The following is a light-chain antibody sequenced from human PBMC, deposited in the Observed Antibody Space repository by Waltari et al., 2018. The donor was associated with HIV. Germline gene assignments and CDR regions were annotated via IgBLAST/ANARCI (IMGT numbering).Light chain of an antibody. Sequence: EIVLTQSPGTLSLSPGERATLSCRASQSVSSSYFAWYQHKPGQAPRLLFYGASNRAAGIPDRFSGSGSGTDFTLTISRLEPEDFAVYYCQQYGSSPTFGQGTKVEIK. CDR3: QQYGSSPT. CDR1: QSVSSSY. V-gene: IGKV3-20*01. CDR2: GAS. J-gene: IGKJ1*01.